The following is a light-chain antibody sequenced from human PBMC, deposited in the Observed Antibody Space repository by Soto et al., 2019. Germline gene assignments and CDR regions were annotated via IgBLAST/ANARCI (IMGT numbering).Light chain of an antibody. CDR1: SSDVGGYKY. J-gene: IGLJ1*01. CDR2: EVS. V-gene: IGLV2-14*01. Sequence: QSALTQPASVSGSPGQSITISCTGTSSDVGGYKYVSWYQQYPGKAPKLMMYEVSNRPSGVSNRFSGSKSGNTASLTISGLQEEDEADYYCSSYTTSSPCVFGTGTKLTVL. CDR3: SSYTTSSPCV.